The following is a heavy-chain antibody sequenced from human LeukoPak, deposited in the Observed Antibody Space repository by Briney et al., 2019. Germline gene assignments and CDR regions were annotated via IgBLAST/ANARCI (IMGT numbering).Heavy chain of an antibody. CDR1: GGSISSYY. Sequence: SETLSLICTVSGGSISSYYWSWIRQPAGKGLEWIGRIYTSGSTDYNPSLKSRVTMSVDTSKNQFSLKLSSVTAADTAVYYCARDYDILTGSLFDYWGQGTLVTVSS. V-gene: IGHV4-4*07. CDR2: IYTSGST. D-gene: IGHD3-9*01. J-gene: IGHJ4*02. CDR3: ARDYDILTGSLFDY.